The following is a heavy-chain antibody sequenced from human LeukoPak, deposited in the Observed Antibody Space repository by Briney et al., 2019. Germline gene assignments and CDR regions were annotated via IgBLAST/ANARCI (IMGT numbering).Heavy chain of an antibody. D-gene: IGHD4-23*01. CDR2: INSDGSST. CDR1: GFTFSSYW. CDR3: ARARNGGNSPLDY. V-gene: IGHV3-74*01. Sequence: TGGSLRLSCAASGFTFSSYWMHWVRQAPGKGLVWVSRINSDGSSTSYADSVKGRFTISRDNAKNTLYLQMNSLGAEDTAVYYCARARNGGNSPLDYWGQGTLVTVSS. J-gene: IGHJ4*02.